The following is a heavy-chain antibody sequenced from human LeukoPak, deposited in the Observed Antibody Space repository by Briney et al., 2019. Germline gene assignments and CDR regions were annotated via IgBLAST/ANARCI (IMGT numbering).Heavy chain of an antibody. CDR3: ARESPARYFKYQLPRPDAFDI. CDR1: GGTFSSYA. CDR2: INPNSGGT. Sequence: ASVKVSCKASGGTFSSYAISWVRQAPGQGLEWMGWINPNSGGTNYAQKFQGRVTMTRDTSISTAYMELSRLRSDDTAVYYCARESPARYFKYQLPRPDAFDIWGQGTMVTVSS. D-gene: IGHD2-2*01. J-gene: IGHJ3*02. V-gene: IGHV1-2*02.